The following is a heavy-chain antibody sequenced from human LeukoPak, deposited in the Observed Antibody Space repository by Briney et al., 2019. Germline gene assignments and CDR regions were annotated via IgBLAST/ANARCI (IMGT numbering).Heavy chain of an antibody. Sequence: SETLSLTCAVSGGSISSSNWWSWIRQPAGKGLEWIGRIYTSGSTYYNPSLKSRVTISVDTSKNQFSLKLSSVTAADTAVYYCARGRGIAVAGTQYFQHWGQGTLVTVSS. CDR3: ARGRGIAVAGTQYFQH. D-gene: IGHD6-19*01. CDR1: GGSISSSNW. CDR2: IYTSGST. V-gene: IGHV4-61*02. J-gene: IGHJ1*01.